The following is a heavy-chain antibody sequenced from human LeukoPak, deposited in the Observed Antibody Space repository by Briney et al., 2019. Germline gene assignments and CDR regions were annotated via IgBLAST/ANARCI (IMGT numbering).Heavy chain of an antibody. J-gene: IGHJ6*02. CDR3: AKDRPWEMATKYYYYYYGMDV. V-gene: IGHV3-23*01. CDR1: GFTFSSYA. Sequence: PGGSLRLSCAASGFTFSSYAMSWVLQAPGKGLEWVSAISGSGGSTYYADSVKGRFTISRDNSKNTLYLQMNSLRAEDTAVYYCAKDRPWEMATKYYYYYYGMDVWGQGTTVTVSS. D-gene: IGHD5-24*01. CDR2: ISGSGGST.